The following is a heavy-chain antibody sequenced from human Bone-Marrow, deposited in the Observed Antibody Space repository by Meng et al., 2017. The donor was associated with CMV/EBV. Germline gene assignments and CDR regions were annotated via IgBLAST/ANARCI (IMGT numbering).Heavy chain of an antibody. D-gene: IGHD3-3*01. CDR2: INPNSGGT. J-gene: IGHJ6*02. Sequence: ASVKVSCKASGYTFTGYYMHWVRQAPGQGLEWMGWINPNSGGTNYAQKFQGRVTMTRDTSISTAYMELSSLRSDDTAVYYCARGTFWVTIFGVVIKNGMDVWGQGTTVTVSS. CDR3: ARGTFWVTIFGVVIKNGMDV. CDR1: GYTFTGYY. V-gene: IGHV1-2*02.